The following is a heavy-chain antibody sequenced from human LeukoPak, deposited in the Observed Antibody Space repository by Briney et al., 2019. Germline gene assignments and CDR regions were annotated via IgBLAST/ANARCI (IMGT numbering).Heavy chain of an antibody. D-gene: IGHD3-10*01. CDR3: ARDLLRMVRGVFDY. J-gene: IGHJ4*02. V-gene: IGHV3-30*19. CDR2: ISYDGSNK. CDR1: RFAFNSHG. Sequence: GGSLRLSCRASRFAFNSHGMHWVRQAPGKGLEWVAVISYDGSNKYYADSVKGRFTISRDNSKNTLYLQMNSLRAEDTAVYYCARDLLRMVRGVFDYWGQGTLVTVSS.